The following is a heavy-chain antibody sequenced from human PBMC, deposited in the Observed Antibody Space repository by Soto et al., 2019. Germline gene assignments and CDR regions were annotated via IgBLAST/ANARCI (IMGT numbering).Heavy chain of an antibody. CDR3: AKEIFTATTTYGFDQ. D-gene: IGHD1-7*01. V-gene: IGHV3-30*18. Sequence: WGSLRLSCAASVFTFSRYGMHWLRQAPCKGLEWVALISRDGSNTYHAGSVKGRFTISRDNAKSTLYLQMNSLRPEDTAVYFCAKEIFTATTTYGFDQWGQGTLVTVSS. CDR1: VFTFSRYG. J-gene: IGHJ4*02. CDR2: ISRDGSNT.